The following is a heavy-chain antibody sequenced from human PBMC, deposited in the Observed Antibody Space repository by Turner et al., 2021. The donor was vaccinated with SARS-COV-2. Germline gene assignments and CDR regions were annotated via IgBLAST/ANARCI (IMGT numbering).Heavy chain of an antibody. CDR1: GFTFSGSA. D-gene: IGHD3-22*01. V-gene: IGHV3-73*01. CDR2: IRSKANSYAT. J-gene: IGHJ6*02. Sequence: EVQLVESGGGLVKPGGSLRLSCAASGFTFSGSAMHWVRQASGKGLEWVGRIRSKANSYATAYAASVKGRFTISRDDSKNTAYLQMNSLKTEDTAVYYCTTPPVAGLVVIDDDYYYGMDVWGQGTTVTVSS. CDR3: TTPPVAGLVVIDDDYYYGMDV.